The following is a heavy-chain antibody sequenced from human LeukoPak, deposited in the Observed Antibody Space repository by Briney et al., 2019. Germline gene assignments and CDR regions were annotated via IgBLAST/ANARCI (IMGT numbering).Heavy chain of an antibody. V-gene: IGHV4-4*07. CDR2: IYTSGST. D-gene: IGHD2-2*01. CDR1: GGSISSYY. Sequence: SETLSLTCTVSGGSISSYYWSWIRQPAGKGLEWIGRIYTSGSTNYNPSLKSRVTMSVDKSKNQFSLKLSSVTAADTAVYYCARIYCSSTSCYYNWFDPWGQGTLVTVSS. J-gene: IGHJ5*02. CDR3: ARIYCSSTSCYYNWFDP.